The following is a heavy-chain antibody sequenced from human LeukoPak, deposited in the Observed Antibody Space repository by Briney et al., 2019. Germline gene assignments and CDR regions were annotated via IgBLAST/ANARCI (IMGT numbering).Heavy chain of an antibody. D-gene: IGHD3-22*01. CDR2: ISYDGSNK. CDR1: GFTFSSYA. CDR3: ARALTYYYDSSGNEIDY. J-gene: IGHJ4*02. Sequence: PGGSLRLSCAASGFTFSSYAMHWVRQAPGKGLEWVAVISYDGSNKYYADSVKGRFTISRDNAKNSLYLQMNSLRAEDTAVYYCARALTYYYDSSGNEIDYWGQGTLVTVSS. V-gene: IGHV3-30-3*01.